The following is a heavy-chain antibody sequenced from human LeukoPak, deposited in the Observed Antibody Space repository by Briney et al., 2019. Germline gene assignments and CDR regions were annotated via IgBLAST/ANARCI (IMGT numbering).Heavy chain of an antibody. CDR2: TYYRFKWGN. CDR3: ARSSLADRASGFGYFDL. Sequence: SQTLSLTCAISGDSVSSSTAAWSWIRQSPSRGLEWLGRTYYRFKWGNDYAVSVKSRITVNPDTSKNQFSLQLNSVTPEDTAVYYCARSSLADRASGFGYFDLWGRGTLVTVSS. D-gene: IGHD5-12*01. CDR1: GDSVSSSTAA. V-gene: IGHV6-1*01. J-gene: IGHJ2*01.